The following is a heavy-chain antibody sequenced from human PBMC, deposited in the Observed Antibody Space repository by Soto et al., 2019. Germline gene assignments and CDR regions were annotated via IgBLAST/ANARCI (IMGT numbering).Heavy chain of an antibody. J-gene: IGHJ2*01. Sequence: TLSLTCTVSGGSISNYYWSWIRQPPGKALEFLALKYWDDDRRYSPSLKTRLSITKDTSKNQVVLKMTNMDPADTATYFCARTPYDSADYKRVAWYFDFWGPGTLVTVSS. V-gene: IGHV2-5*08. CDR3: ARTPYDSADYKRVAWYFDF. CDR1: GGSISNYYW. CDR2: KYWDDDR. D-gene: IGHD3-22*01.